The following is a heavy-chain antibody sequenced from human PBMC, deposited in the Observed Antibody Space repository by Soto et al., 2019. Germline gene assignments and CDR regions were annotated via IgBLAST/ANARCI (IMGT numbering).Heavy chain of an antibody. D-gene: IGHD3-16*01. J-gene: IGHJ6*01. V-gene: IGHV3-30*18. Sequence: QVQLVESRGGVVQSGRSLRLSCAASGFTFSSYGIHWVRQAPGKGLEWVAFISYDGGNKYYADSVKGRFTISRDNPKNTLFLQMNSLRAEDTAVYYCAKVMITFGGTRYGLDVWGQGTTVTVSS. CDR2: ISYDGGNK. CDR3: AKVMITFGGTRYGLDV. CDR1: GFTFSSYG.